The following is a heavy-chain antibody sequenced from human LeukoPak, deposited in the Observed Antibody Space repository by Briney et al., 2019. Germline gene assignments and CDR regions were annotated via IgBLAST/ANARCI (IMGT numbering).Heavy chain of an antibody. CDR3: ARDLATYYYYMDV. V-gene: IGHV4-61*08. D-gene: IGHD5-12*01. CDR2: IYYSGST. J-gene: IGHJ6*03. Sequence: PSQTLSLTCTVSGGSISSGGYYWSWIRQPPGKGLEWIGYIYYSGSTNYNPSLKSRVTISVDTSKNQFSLKLSSVTAADTAVYYCARDLATYYYYMDVWGKGTTVTVSS. CDR1: GGSISSGGYY.